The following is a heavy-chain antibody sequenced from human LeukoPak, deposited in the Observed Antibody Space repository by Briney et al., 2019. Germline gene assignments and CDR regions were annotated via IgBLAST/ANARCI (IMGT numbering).Heavy chain of an antibody. J-gene: IGHJ3*02. CDR3: ARVDGDNGAFDI. CDR1: GFTFRRYE. D-gene: IGHD4-17*01. CDR2: ISSSGSTI. V-gene: IGHV3-48*03. Sequence: GGALRLSCAASGFTFRRYEMNGVRQAPGKGLEWVSYISSSGSTIYYADSVKGRFTISRDNAKNSLYLQMNSLRAEDTAVYYCARVDGDNGAFDIWGQGTMVNVSS.